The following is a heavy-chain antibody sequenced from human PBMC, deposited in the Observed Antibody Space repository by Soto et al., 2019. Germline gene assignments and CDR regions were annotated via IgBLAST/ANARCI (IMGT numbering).Heavy chain of an antibody. CDR2: IWYDGSNK. V-gene: IGHV3-33*01. D-gene: IGHD2-2*01. CDR3: ASGCKGYCGSTSCYWGGDAFVI. CDR1: GCTFSSYG. Sequence: QVQLVESGGGVVQPGRSLRLSCAASGCTFSSYGMHWVRQAPGKGLEWVAVIWYDGSNKYYADSVKGRFTISRDNSKNGLYLPRDSRGEEDTDVYYCASGCKGYCGSTSCYWGGDAFVILGQGTMVTLS. J-gene: IGHJ3*02.